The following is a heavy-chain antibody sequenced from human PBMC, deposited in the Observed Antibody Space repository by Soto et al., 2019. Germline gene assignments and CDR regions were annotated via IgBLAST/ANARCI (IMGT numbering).Heavy chain of an antibody. CDR3: AKGPPXXXSTSCYFDY. J-gene: IGHJ4*02. Sequence: EVQLLESGGALVQTGGSLRLSCAASGFTFSNYAMSWVRQAPGKGLEWVSVISGSGGNTYYADSVKGRFTISRDKSKNTLYLQMNSLRDEDTAVYYCAKGPPXXXSTSCYFDYWGQGTLVTVSS. CDR1: GFTFSNYA. CDR2: ISGSGGNT. V-gene: IGHV3-23*01. D-gene: IGHD6-13*01.